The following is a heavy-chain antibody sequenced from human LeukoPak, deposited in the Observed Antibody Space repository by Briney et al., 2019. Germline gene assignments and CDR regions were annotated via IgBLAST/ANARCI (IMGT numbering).Heavy chain of an antibody. CDR1: GFTVSDFW. Sequence: GGSLRLSCAASGFTVSDFWMIWVRQAPGRGLEWVGHIRTKSEGATTQYAAPVKGRFTVSRDVSKNTVYLQMDSLQSDDTAVYYCVKRWFDPWGQGALVTVSS. CDR3: VKRWFDP. J-gene: IGHJ5*02. V-gene: IGHV3-15*01. CDR2: IRTKSEGATT.